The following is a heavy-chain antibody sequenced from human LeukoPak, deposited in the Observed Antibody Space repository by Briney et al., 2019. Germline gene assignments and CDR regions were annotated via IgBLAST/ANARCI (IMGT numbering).Heavy chain of an antibody. D-gene: IGHD6-13*01. V-gene: IGHV4-34*01. Sequence: SETLSLTCAVYGGSFSGCYWSWIRQPPGKGLEWIGEINHSGSTNYNPSLKSRVTISVDTSKNQFSLKLSSVTAADTAVYYCAREGRAARIAAAGIPVPRTVGRNYYMDVWGKGTTVTVSS. CDR2: INHSGST. CDR1: GGSFSGCY. CDR3: AREGRAARIAAAGIPVPRTVGRNYYMDV. J-gene: IGHJ6*03.